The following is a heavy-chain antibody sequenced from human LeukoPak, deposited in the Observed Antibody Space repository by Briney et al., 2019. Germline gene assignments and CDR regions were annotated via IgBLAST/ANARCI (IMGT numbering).Heavy chain of an antibody. CDR3: ARGSRVTIFGVVIKYYYYYMDV. V-gene: IGHV1-2*06. D-gene: IGHD3-3*01. J-gene: IGHJ6*03. CDR2: INPNSGGT. CDR1: GYTFTGYY. Sequence: ASVKVSCKASGYTFTGYYMHWVRQAPGQGLEWMGRINPNSGGTNYAQKFQGRVTMTRDTSISTAYMELSSLRSEDTAVYYCARGSRVTIFGVVIKYYYYYMDVWGKGTTVTVSS.